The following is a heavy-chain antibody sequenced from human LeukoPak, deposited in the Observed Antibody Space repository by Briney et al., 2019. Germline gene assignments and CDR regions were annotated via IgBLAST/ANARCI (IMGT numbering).Heavy chain of an antibody. Sequence: GGSLRLSCAASGLTFDDHAMHWVRQAPGKGLEWVAGISWNSGLIGYADSVKGRFTISRDNAKNSLYLQMNSLRAEDTAVYYCARDQVQGIAAEFRDAFDIWGQGTMVTVSS. CDR2: ISWNSGLI. V-gene: IGHV3-9*01. CDR1: GLTFDDHA. J-gene: IGHJ3*02. D-gene: IGHD6-13*01. CDR3: ARDQVQGIAAEFRDAFDI.